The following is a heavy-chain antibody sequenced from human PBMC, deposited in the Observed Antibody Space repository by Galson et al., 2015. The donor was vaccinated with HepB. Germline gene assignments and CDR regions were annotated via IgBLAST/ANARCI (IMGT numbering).Heavy chain of an antibody. Sequence: SLRLSCAASGFRFTGYWMSWVRQAPGKGLEWVASIKRDGSKTYYVDSVKGRFTISRDNAKTSLFLQMNSLRVEDTAVYYRARGADAFDIWGQGTLVPVSS. CDR2: IKRDGSKT. CDR1: GFRFTGYW. CDR3: ARGADAFDI. V-gene: IGHV3-7*05. J-gene: IGHJ3*02.